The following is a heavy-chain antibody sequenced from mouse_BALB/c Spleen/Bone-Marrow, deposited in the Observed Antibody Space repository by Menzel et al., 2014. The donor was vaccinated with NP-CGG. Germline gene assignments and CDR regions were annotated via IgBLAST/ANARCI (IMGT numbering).Heavy chain of an antibody. CDR3: ARDMGLLRFDY. CDR2: IRNKANGFTT. Sequence: EVKLVESGGGLVQPGGSLRLSCAPSGFTFTDYYTSWVRQLPGKALEWLTFIRNKANGFTTEYSASAKGRSTISRATSQSILYLQMKTLRAEDSATYYCARDMGLLRFDYWGQGTTLTVSS. V-gene: IGHV7-3*02. J-gene: IGHJ2*01. CDR1: GFTFTDYY.